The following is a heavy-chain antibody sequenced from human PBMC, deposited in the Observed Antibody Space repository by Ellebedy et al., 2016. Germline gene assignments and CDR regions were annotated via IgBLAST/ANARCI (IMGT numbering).Heavy chain of an antibody. CDR3: ARPVFKGTGDNWFDS. V-gene: IGHV3-30*07. CDR2: ISGDGTYK. J-gene: IGHJ5*01. Sequence: ISGDGTYKSYGDSLQGRVTISRDNSKNTLYLQLDSLRADDTAVYYCARPVFKGTGDNWFDSWGQGTLVTVSS. D-gene: IGHD7-27*01.